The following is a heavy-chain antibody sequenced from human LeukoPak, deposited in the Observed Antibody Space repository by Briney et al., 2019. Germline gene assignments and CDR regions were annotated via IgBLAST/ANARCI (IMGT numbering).Heavy chain of an antibody. V-gene: IGHV4-59*02. J-gene: IGHJ4*02. Sequence: SETLSLTCTVTGDSVYNYYWSWIRHPPGKGLECIGYIYYTGSANYNAVLESRVTMSVDRSNNRFPLNLSSVTAADAAVYYCARAMMATIDPFFDSWGQGILVSVSP. CDR2: IYYTGSA. CDR1: GDSVYNYY. D-gene: IGHD5-24*01. CDR3: ARAMMATIDPFFDS.